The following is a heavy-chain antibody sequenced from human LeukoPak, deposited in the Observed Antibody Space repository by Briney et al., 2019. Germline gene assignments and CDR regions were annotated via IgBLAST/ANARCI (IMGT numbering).Heavy chain of an antibody. Sequence: GRSLRLSCAASGFTFSSYAMHWVCQAPGKGLEWVAVIADDGSNKYYADSVKGRFTISRDNSNNTLYLQMNSLRAEDTAVYYCARVDDLDAFDTWGQGTMVTVSS. CDR3: ARVDDLDAFDT. V-gene: IGHV3-30*04. CDR2: IADDGSNK. D-gene: IGHD2-2*03. J-gene: IGHJ3*02. CDR1: GFTFSSYA.